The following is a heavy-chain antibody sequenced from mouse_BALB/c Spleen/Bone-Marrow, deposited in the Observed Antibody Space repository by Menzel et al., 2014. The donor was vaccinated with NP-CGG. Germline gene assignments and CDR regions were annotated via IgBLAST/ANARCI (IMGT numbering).Heavy chain of an antibody. D-gene: IGHD2-10*02. CDR3: ARLEEGYGNYEGYYYALDY. Sequence: VQLQQSGPSLVKPSQTLSLTCSVTGDSITSGYWNWIRKFPGNKLEYMGYISYSGITYYNPSLKSRISITRDTSKNQYYLQLNSVTTEDTATYFCARLEEGYGNYEGYYYALDYWGQGTSGTVSS. V-gene: IGHV3-8*02. CDR1: GDSITSGY. CDR2: ISYSGIT. J-gene: IGHJ4*01.